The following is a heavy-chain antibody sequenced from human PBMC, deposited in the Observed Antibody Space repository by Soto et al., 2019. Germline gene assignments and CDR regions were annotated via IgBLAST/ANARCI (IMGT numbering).Heavy chain of an antibody. CDR3: ARVPFPVPRFGRDHYFDS. D-gene: IGHD3-3*01. CDR2: ISSSSSTI. Sequence: HPGGSLRLSCAAPGFTFSSYSMNWVRQAPGKGLEWVSYISSSSSTIYYADSVKGRFTISRDNAKNSLYLQMNSLRAEDTAVYYSARVPFPVPRFGRDHYFDSWAQGTLVTVSS. J-gene: IGHJ4*02. CDR1: GFTFSSYS. V-gene: IGHV3-48*01.